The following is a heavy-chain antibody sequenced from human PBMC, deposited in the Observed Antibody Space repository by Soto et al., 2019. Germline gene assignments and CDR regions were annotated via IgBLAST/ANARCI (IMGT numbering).Heavy chain of an antibody. CDR2: IYYSGST. D-gene: IGHD3-16*01. CDR1: GGSISSGGYY. J-gene: IGHJ4*02. V-gene: IGHV4-31*03. CDR3: AREHPGGFDY. Sequence: PSETLSLTCTVSGGSISSGGYYWSWIRQHPGKGLEWIGYIYYSGSTYYNPSLKSRVTISVDTSKNQFSLKLSSVTAADTAVYYCAREHPGGFDYWGQGTLVTVSS.